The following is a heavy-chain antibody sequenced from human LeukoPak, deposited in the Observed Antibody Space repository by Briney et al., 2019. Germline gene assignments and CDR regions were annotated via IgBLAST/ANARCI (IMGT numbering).Heavy chain of an antibody. CDR3: ARKYDILTGQSNWFDP. V-gene: IGHV1-46*01. Sequence: ASVKVSCKASGYTFTSYYMHWVRQAPRQGPEWMGIINPSGGSTSYAQKFQGRVTMTRDTSISTAYLDVSRLRSDDTAVYYCARKYDILTGQSNWFDPWGQGTLVTVSS. D-gene: IGHD3-9*01. J-gene: IGHJ5*02. CDR1: GYTFTSYY. CDR2: INPSGGST.